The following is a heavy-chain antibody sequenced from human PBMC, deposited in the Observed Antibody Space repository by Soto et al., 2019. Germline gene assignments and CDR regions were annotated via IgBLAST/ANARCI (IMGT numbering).Heavy chain of an antibody. V-gene: IGHV4-39*01. Sequence: QLQLQESGPGLVKPSETLFLTCTVSGGSISSRSYFWGWIRQPPGKGLEWIGSVSYTVRTYYNPSPKSRLTMSVDTSKNQFFLKLSSVTAADTAVYYCVRQAVDEGYSSGWYFDSWGQGTLVTVSS. CDR2: VSYTVRT. CDR1: GGSISSRSYF. CDR3: VRQAVDEGYSSGWYFDS. D-gene: IGHD6-19*01. J-gene: IGHJ4*02.